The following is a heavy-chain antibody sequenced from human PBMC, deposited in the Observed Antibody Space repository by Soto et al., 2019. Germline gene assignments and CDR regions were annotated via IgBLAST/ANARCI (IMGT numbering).Heavy chain of an antibody. CDR3: ARAASIAARYTHF. Sequence: GGSLRLSCAASGFTFSSYGMHWVRQAPGKGLEWVAVIWYDGSNKYYADSVKGRFTISRDNSKNTLYLQMNSLRAEDTAVYYFARAASIAARYTHFWGQGILVTVSS. CDR2: IWYDGSNK. D-gene: IGHD6-6*01. V-gene: IGHV3-33*01. J-gene: IGHJ4*02. CDR1: GFTFSSYG.